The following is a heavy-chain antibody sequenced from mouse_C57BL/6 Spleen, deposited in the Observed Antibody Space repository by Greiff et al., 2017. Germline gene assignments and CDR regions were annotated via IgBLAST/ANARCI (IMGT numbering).Heavy chain of an antibody. V-gene: IGHV5-4*03. CDR3: ARADYGRGYFDV. CDR2: ISDGGSYT. J-gene: IGHJ1*03. D-gene: IGHD1-1*01. Sequence: DVKLVESGGGLVKPGGSLKLSCAASGFTFSSYAMSWVRQTPEKRLEWVATISDGGSYTYYPDNVKGRFTISRDNAKNNLYLQMSHLKSEDTAMYYCARADYGRGYFDVWGTGTTVTVSS. CDR1: GFTFSSYA.